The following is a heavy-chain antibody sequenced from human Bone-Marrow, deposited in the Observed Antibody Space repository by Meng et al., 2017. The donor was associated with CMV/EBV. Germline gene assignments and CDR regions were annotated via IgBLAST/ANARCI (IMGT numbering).Heavy chain of an antibody. V-gene: IGHV1-2*02. D-gene: IGHD3-22*01. J-gene: IGHJ4*02. CDR1: GYTFTGYY. CDR2: INPNSGGT. Sequence: ASVKVSCKASGYTFTGYYMHWVRQAPGQGLEWMGWINPNSGGTNYAQKFQGRVTMTRDTSISTAYMELSRLRSDDTAVYYCAREDYDSSGHPLNYWGQGTLVTVSS. CDR3: AREDYDSSGHPLNY.